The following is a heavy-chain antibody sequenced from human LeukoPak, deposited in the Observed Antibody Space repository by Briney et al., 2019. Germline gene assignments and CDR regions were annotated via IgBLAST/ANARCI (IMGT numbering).Heavy chain of an antibody. J-gene: IGHJ4*02. CDR3: ARLLLSKGGLNY. V-gene: IGHV3-23*01. D-gene: IGHD2-2*01. CDR1: GFTSIAYA. Sequence: DPGGSLRPSCVGSGFTSIAYALTWARQAPGKGLEWVSGISGGGVTTYYADSVKGRFTISRDNSKNTLYLQMNSLRAEDTAVYYCARLLLSKGGLNYWGQGTLVTVSS. CDR2: ISGGGVTT.